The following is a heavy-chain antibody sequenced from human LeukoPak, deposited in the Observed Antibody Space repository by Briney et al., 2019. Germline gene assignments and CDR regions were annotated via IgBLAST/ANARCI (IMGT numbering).Heavy chain of an antibody. V-gene: IGHV3-23*01. CDR2: ISGSGGST. Sequence: GGPLRLSCAASGFTFSSYAMSWVRQAPGRGLEWVSAISGSGGSTYYADSVKGRFTISRDNSKNTRYLQMNSLRAEDTAVYYCAKVSFSVRLRYFDWLFSTLDYWGQGTLVTVSS. J-gene: IGHJ4*02. CDR1: GFTFSSYA. CDR3: AKVSFSVRLRYFDWLFSTLDY. D-gene: IGHD3-9*01.